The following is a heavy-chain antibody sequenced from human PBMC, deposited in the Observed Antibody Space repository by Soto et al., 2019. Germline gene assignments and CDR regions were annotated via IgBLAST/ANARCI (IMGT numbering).Heavy chain of an antibody. J-gene: IGHJ4*02. CDR2: IWYDGSNK. CDR3: ARDWEYYYGSGSYYNVALF. Sequence: GGSLRLSCAASGFTFSSYGMHWVRQAPGKGLEWVALIWYDGSNKYYADSVKGRFTISRDNSKNTLYLQMNSLRAEDTAVYYCARDWEYYYGSGSYYNVALFWGQGTLVTVSS. V-gene: IGHV3-33*01. D-gene: IGHD3-10*01. CDR1: GFTFSSYG.